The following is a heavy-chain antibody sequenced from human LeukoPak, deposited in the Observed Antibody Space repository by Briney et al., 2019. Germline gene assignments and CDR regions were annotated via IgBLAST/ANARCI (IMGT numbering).Heavy chain of an antibody. CDR2: ISSSSSYI. D-gene: IGHD2-15*01. Sequence: GGSLRLSCVASGFTFSDNSMTWIRQAPGKGLEWVSSISSSSSYIYYADSVKGRFTISRDNTKNSLYLQMNSLRAEDTAVYYCAKDGGSDPDSFDIWGQGTMVTVSS. J-gene: IGHJ3*02. V-gene: IGHV3-21*01. CDR3: AKDGGSDPDSFDI. CDR1: GFTFSDNS.